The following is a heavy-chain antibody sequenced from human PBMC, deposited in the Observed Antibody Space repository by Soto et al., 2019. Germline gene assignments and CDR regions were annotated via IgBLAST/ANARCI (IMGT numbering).Heavy chain of an antibody. J-gene: IGHJ6*03. Sequence: EVQLVESGGGLVKPGGSLRLSCAASGFTFSSYSMNWVRQAPGKGLEWVSSISSSSSYIYYADSVKGRFTISRDNAKNSLYLQMNSLRAEDTAVYYCANRGVVVPALYYSYKYMDVWGKGTTVTVSS. D-gene: IGHD2-2*01. CDR3: ANRGVVVPALYYSYKYMDV. CDR2: ISSSSSYI. CDR1: GFTFSSYS. V-gene: IGHV3-21*01.